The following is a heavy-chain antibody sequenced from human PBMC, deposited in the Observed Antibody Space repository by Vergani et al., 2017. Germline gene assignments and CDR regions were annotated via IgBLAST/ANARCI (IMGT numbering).Heavy chain of an antibody. CDR3: ARGVVYLGGFDY. CDR2: IYYSGST. V-gene: IGHV4-59*01. CDR1: GGSISSYY. J-gene: IGHJ4*02. D-gene: IGHD3-10*01. Sequence: QVQLQESGPGLVKPSETLSLTCTVSGGSISSYYWSWIRQPPGKGLEWNGYIYYSGSTNYNPGLKSRVTISVDTSKNQFSLKLSSVTAADTAVYYCARGVVYLGGFDYWGQGTLVTVSS.